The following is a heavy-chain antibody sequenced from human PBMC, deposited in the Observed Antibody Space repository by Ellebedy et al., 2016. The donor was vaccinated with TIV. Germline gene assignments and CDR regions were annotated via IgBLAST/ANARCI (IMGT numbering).Heavy chain of an antibody. CDR1: GFPFNNFA. CDR2: ISGSGSGT. J-gene: IGHJ3*01. Sequence: GGSLRLXXAASGFPFNNFAMNWVRQTPDKGLEWVSYISGSGSGTYYGDAVRGRFTVSRDNSGNTLYLQMNSLTVEDSAVYYCAKDRGSVWFRAVDFWGQGTMVTVSS. D-gene: IGHD6-19*01. V-gene: IGHV3-23*01. CDR3: AKDRGSVWFRAVDF.